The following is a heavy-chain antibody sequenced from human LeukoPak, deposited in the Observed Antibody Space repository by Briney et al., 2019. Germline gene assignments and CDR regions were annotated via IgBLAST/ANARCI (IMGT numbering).Heavy chain of an antibody. Sequence: GGSLRLSCAASGFTFDDYAMPWVRQAPGKGLEWVSLISGDGGDRIYADSVKGRFTISRDNSKNSLYLEMNSLRTEDTALYYCAKDVGAFDSSGYYDYWGQGTLVTVSS. CDR2: ISGDGGDR. D-gene: IGHD3-22*01. CDR1: GFTFDDYA. CDR3: AKDVGAFDSSGYYDY. J-gene: IGHJ4*02. V-gene: IGHV3-43*02.